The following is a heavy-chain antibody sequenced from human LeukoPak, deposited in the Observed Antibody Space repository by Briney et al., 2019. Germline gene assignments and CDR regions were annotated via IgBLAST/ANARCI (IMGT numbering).Heavy chain of an antibody. D-gene: IGHD3-3*01. CDR1: GFTLSTNA. CDR2: VSGSGAST. CDR3: AKDLYLRDFWSGYFDY. V-gene: IGHV3-23*01. Sequence: GGSLRLSCLTSGFTLSTNAMSWVRRAPGKGLEWISGVSGSGASTYYADSVKGRFTISRDDSRNTLYLQMNSLRGDDTAVYYCAKDLYLRDFWSGYFDYWGQGIPVTVSS. J-gene: IGHJ4*02.